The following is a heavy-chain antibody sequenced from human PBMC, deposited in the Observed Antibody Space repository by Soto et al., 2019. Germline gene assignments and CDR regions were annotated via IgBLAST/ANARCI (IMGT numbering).Heavy chain of an antibody. D-gene: IGHD5-12*01. Sequence: LRLSCAASGFTFNSYDMNWVRQAPGKGLEWVSSLNSHDGLTHYADSVKGRFAISRDNAKNSLYLQMNSLRVEDTAVYYCTRGGYNEGGFDYWGQGNLVTVSS. CDR3: TRGGYNEGGFDY. V-gene: IGHV3-21*01. CDR1: GFTFNSYD. J-gene: IGHJ4*02. CDR2: LNSHDGLT.